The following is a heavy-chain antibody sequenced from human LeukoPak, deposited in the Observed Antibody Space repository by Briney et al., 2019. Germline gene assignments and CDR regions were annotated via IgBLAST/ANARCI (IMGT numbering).Heavy chain of an antibody. D-gene: IGHD6-19*01. J-gene: IGHJ4*02. Sequence: PGGSLRLSCAASGFTFSSYSMNWVRQAPGKGLEWVSSISSSSSYIYYADSVKGRFTISRDNAKNSLYLQMNSLRAEDTAVYYCARDLRSGWYHAEGDWGQGTLVTVSS. V-gene: IGHV3-21*01. CDR1: GFTFSSYS. CDR2: ISSSSSYI. CDR3: ARDLRSGWYHAEGD.